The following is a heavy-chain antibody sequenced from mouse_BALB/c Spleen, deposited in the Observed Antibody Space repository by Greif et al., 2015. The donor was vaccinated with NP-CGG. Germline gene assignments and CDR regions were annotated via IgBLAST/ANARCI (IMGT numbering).Heavy chain of an antibody. Sequence: VQLQQSGAELMKPGASVKISCKATGYTFSSYWIEWVKQRPGHGLEWIGEILPGSGSTNYNEKFKGKATFTADTSSNTAYMQLSSLTSEDSAVYYCARRDYDDGGYAMDYWGQGTSVTVSS. J-gene: IGHJ4*01. D-gene: IGHD2-4*01. CDR3: ARRDYDDGGYAMDY. CDR2: ILPGSGST. V-gene: IGHV1-9*01. CDR1: GYTFSSYW.